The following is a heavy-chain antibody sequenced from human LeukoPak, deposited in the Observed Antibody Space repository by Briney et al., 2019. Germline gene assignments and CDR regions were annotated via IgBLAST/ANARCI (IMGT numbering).Heavy chain of an antibody. Sequence: PSETLSLTCAVYGGSFSGYYWNWIRQPPGKGLEWIGEINHSGSTNDNPSLKSRVTISVDTSKKQFSLKLSSVTAADTAVYYCALSGYSGYDYRLDYWGQGTLVTVSS. CDR2: INHSGST. D-gene: IGHD5-12*01. CDR1: GGSFSGYY. CDR3: ALSGYSGYDYRLDY. V-gene: IGHV4-34*01. J-gene: IGHJ4*02.